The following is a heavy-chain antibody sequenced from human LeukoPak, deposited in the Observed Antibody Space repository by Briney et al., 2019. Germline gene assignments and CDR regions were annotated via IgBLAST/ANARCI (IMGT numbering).Heavy chain of an antibody. V-gene: IGHV3-74*01. CDR2: INSDGSST. J-gene: IGHJ6*03. Sequence: PGGSLRLSCAASGFTVSSNYMSWVRQAPGKGLVWVSRINSDGSSTTYADSVKGRFTVSRDNAKNTLYLQMNSLRAEDSAVYYCAKDPGDYSIYFMDVWGKGTTVTISS. D-gene: IGHD3-10*01. CDR3: AKDPGDYSIYFMDV. CDR1: GFTVSSNY.